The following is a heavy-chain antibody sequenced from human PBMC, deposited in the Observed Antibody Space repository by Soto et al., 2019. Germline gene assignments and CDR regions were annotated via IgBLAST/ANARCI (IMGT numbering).Heavy chain of an antibody. V-gene: IGHV3-48*01. CDR2: ISSGSSTI. J-gene: IGHJ4*02. Sequence: EVQLVESGGGLVQPGGSLTLSCAASGFTFSSYSMNWVRQAPGKGLEWVSYISSGSSTIFYADSVKGRFTISRDNAKNSLYLQMNSLRAEDTAVYYCAPHSGYYDYWGQGTLVTVSS. D-gene: IGHD3-22*01. CDR3: APHSGYYDY. CDR1: GFTFSSYS.